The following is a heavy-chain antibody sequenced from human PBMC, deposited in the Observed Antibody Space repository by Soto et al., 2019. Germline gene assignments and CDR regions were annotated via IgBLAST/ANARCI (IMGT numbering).Heavy chain of an antibody. CDR1: GYRFTDYA. J-gene: IGHJ3*02. Sequence: QVQLVQSGAEVKKPGASVRVSCKASGYRFTDYAIEWVRQAPGQRLEWMGWINAGNGNTKYSQKLQGRLTITSDTSASTAYMDLSSLTSEDTAVYYCAREHDFWSGYAFDMWGQGTMVIVSS. CDR2: INAGNGNT. V-gene: IGHV1-3*01. D-gene: IGHD3-3*01. CDR3: AREHDFWSGYAFDM.